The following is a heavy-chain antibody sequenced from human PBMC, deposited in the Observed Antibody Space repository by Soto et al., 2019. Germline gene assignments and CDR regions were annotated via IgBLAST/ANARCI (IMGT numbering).Heavy chain of an antibody. Sequence: QVQLQEGGAGLLKPSETLSLTCAGYGGSFSPYFWSWVRQPPGEGLEWVGEINHSGSTNYNPSLTRRATLSVDTSKNQVSLKLTSVTAADTAVYYCARLASGWQYYYFDFWGRGTPVTVSS. CDR1: GGSFSPYF. J-gene: IGHJ2*01. CDR2: INHSGST. V-gene: IGHV4-34*01. D-gene: IGHD6-19*01. CDR3: ARLASGWQYYYFDF.